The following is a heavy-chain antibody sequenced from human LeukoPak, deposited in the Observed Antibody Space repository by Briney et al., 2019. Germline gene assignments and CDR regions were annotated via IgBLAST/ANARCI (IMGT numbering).Heavy chain of an antibody. Sequence: ASVKVSCKASGYIFTGYYMHWVRQAPGQGLEWMGWINPNSGGTNYAQKFQGRVTMTRDTSISTAYMELSRLRSDDTAAYYCAREGDIVVVPAAMVDYWGQGTLVTVSS. CDR1: GYIFTGYY. CDR2: INPNSGGT. J-gene: IGHJ4*02. D-gene: IGHD2-2*01. V-gene: IGHV1-2*02. CDR3: AREGDIVVVPAAMVDY.